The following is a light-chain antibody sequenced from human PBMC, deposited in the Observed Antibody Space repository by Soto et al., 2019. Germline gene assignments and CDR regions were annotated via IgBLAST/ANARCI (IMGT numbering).Light chain of an antibody. CDR1: NIGSKR. Sequence: SYELTQPPSVSVAPEKTARLTCGGDNIGSKRVHWYRQKPGQAPVLVIYYDSDRPSGIPERFSGSNSGNTATLTINRVEAGDEADYYCQVGDITTDHYVFGTGTKLTVL. CDR3: QVGDITTDHYV. CDR2: YDS. V-gene: IGLV3-21*04. J-gene: IGLJ1*01.